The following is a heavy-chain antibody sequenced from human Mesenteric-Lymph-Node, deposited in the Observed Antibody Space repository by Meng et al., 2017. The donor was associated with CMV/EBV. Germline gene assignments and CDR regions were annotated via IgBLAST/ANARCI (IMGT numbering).Heavy chain of an antibody. CDR2: INPSGGST. V-gene: IGHV1-46*01. CDR3: AGQMTTGAYGMDV. J-gene: IGHJ6*02. D-gene: IGHD4-11*01. Sequence: KASGYTFTSYYMHWVRQAPGQGLEWMGIINPSGGSTSYAQKFQGRVTMTRDTSTSTVYMELSSLRSEDTAVYYCAGQMTTGAYGMDVWGQGTTVTVSS. CDR1: GYTFTSYY.